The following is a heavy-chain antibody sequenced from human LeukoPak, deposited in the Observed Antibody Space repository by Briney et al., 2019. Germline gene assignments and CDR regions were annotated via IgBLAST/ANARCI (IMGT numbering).Heavy chain of an antibody. Sequence: PGGSLRLSCAASGFTFSSDAMSWVGQAPGKGLEWVSGISTSGGSTSYADSVKGRFTISRDNPRNTLYMQMNSLRDEDTAVYYCAIMHRYYDGSGYWVQWGQGTLVTVSS. CDR3: AIMHRYYDGSGYWVQ. J-gene: IGHJ4*02. D-gene: IGHD3-22*01. CDR1: GFTFSSDA. V-gene: IGHV3-23*01. CDR2: ISTSGGST.